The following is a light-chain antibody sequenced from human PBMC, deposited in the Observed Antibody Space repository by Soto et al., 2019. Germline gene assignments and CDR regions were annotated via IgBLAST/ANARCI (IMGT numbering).Light chain of an antibody. Sequence: EIVMTQSPATLSVSPGERATLSCRASQSVSINLAWYQHKPGQAPRLLIYAASTRASGIPVRFSGSGSGTEFTLTISSLQSEDFAVYYCQQYNKWYTFGQGTKVDNK. CDR1: QSVSIN. CDR3: QQYNKWYT. CDR2: AAS. V-gene: IGKV3-15*01. J-gene: IGKJ2*01.